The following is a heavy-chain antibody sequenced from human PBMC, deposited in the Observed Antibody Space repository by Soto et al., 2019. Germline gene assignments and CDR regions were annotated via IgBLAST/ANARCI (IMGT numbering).Heavy chain of an antibody. CDR2: IKSKTDGGTT. Sequence: PGGSLRLSCAASGFTFSNAWMSWVRQAPGKGLEWVGRIKSKTDGGTTDYAAPAKGRFTISRDDSKNTLYLQMNSLKTEDTAVYYCTTDRVQINCSGGSCYEYYFDYWGQGTLVTVSS. D-gene: IGHD2-15*01. V-gene: IGHV3-15*01. J-gene: IGHJ4*02. CDR1: GFTFSNAW. CDR3: TTDRVQINCSGGSCYEYYFDY.